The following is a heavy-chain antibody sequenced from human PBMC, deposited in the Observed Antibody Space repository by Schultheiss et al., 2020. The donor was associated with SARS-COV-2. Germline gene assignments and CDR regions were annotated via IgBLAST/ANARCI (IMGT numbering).Heavy chain of an antibody. CDR1: GGSISSYY. V-gene: IGHV4-34*09. D-gene: IGHD1-14*01. CDR2: INHSGST. J-gene: IGHJ4*02. CDR3: AKDDPTVNLDY. Sequence: SQTLSLTCTVSGGSISSYYWSWIRQPPGKGLEWIGEINHSGSTNYNPSLKSLVTISVDTSKNQFSLKLSSVTAEDTAVYYCAKDDPTVNLDYWGQGTLVTVSS.